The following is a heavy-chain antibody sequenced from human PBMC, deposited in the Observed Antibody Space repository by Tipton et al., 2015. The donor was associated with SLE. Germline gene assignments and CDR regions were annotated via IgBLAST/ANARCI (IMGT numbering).Heavy chain of an antibody. J-gene: IGHJ4*02. CDR2: AMINGNS. D-gene: IGHD3-22*01. Sequence: TLSLTCNVSGGSISSGNYFWTWLRQPAGKGLEWIGRAMINGNSNYNPSLKSRVTISIDTSKNQFSLRMRSVTASDTAVYYCAREKSSGHSDYWGQGALVTVSS. CDR3: AREKSSGHSDY. V-gene: IGHV4-61*02. CDR1: GGSISSGNYF.